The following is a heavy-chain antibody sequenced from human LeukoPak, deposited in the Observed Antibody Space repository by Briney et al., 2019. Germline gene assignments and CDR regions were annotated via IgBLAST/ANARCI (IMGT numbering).Heavy chain of an antibody. Sequence: ASVKVSCKVSGYTLSKLSMHWVRQAPGKGLEWMGGFDPGAGETIYAQRFQGRLTVTEDIFTDTANMELSSLRSEDTAVYSCATGIQLPPAPPFTFTSWGQGTLAT. D-gene: IGHD5-24*01. CDR1: GYTLSKLS. J-gene: IGHJ5*02. CDR3: ATGIQLPPAPPFTFTS. V-gene: IGHV1-24*01. CDR2: FDPGAGET.